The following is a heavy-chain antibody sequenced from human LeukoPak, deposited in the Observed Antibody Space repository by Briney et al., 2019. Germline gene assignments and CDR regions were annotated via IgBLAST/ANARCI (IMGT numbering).Heavy chain of an antibody. CDR2: INPSGGST. Sequence: GASVKVSCKASGYTFTSYYMHWVRQAPGQGLEWMGIINPSGGSTSYAQKFQGRVTMTRDTSTSTVYMELSSLRSEDTAVYYCARDPPDPYFTNYYFDYWGQGTLVTVSS. CDR1: GYTFTSYY. CDR3: ARDPPDPYFTNYYFDY. V-gene: IGHV1-46*01. D-gene: IGHD1-1*01. J-gene: IGHJ4*02.